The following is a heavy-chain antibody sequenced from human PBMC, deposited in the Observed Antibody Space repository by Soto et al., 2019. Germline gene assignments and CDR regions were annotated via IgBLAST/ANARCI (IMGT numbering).Heavy chain of an antibody. Sequence: QVQLVESGGGVVQPGRSLRLSCAASGFTFSSYGMHWVRQAPGKGLEWVAVISYDGSNKYYADSVKGRFTISRDNSKNTLYLQMNSLRAEDTAVYYCAKDLEQPVIGIDAFDIWGQGTMVTVSS. CDR3: AKDLEQPVIGIDAFDI. J-gene: IGHJ3*02. CDR2: ISYDGSNK. D-gene: IGHD6-6*01. CDR1: GFTFSSYG. V-gene: IGHV3-30*18.